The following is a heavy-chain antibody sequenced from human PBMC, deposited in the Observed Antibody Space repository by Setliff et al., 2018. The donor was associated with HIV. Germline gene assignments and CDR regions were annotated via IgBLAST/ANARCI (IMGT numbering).Heavy chain of an antibody. Sequence: GGSLRLSCAASGFTFSSYAMSWVRQAPGKGLEWVSAISGSGGSTYYADSVKGRFTISRDNSKNTLYLQMNSLRVEDTAVYHCAGSRGYFVQADWGQGTLVTVSS. J-gene: IGHJ4*02. CDR3: AGSRGYFVQAD. V-gene: IGHV3-23*01. CDR2: ISGSGGST. CDR1: GFTFSSYA. D-gene: IGHD3-22*01.